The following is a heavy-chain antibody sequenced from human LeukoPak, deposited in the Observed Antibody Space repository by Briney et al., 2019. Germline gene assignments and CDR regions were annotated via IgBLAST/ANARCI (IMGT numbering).Heavy chain of an antibody. D-gene: IGHD3-22*01. CDR1: GGSISSSIW. CDR2: IYHSGST. J-gene: IGHJ4*02. V-gene: IGHV4-4*02. Sequence: SGTLSLTCAVSGGSISSSIWWSWVRQPPGKGLEWIGEIYHSGSTNYNPSLKSRVTISVDKSKNQFSLKLSSVTAADTAVYYCARASKGYYYDSSGYYLFDYWGQGTLVTVSS. CDR3: ARASKGYYYDSSGYYLFDY.